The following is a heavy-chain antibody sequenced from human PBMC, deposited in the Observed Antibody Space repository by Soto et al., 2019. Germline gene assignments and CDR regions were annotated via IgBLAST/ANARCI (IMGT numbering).Heavy chain of an antibody. CDR1: GYSFTSYC. CDR2: IYPGDSDT. D-gene: IGHD3-16*02. CDR3: ARLSALYYDYIWGSYRYSACDI. J-gene: IGHJ3*02. Sequence: PGVSLKISCKGSGYSFTSYCVGWVRQMPGKGLEWMGIIYPGDSDTRYSPSFQGQVTISADKSISTAYLQWSSLKASDTAMYYCARLSALYYDYIWGSYRYSACDIWGQGTMVTV. V-gene: IGHV5-51*03.